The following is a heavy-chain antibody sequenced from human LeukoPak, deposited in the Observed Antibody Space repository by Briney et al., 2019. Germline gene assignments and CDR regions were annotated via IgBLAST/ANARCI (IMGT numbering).Heavy chain of an antibody. D-gene: IGHD1-26*01. Sequence: GESLKISCKVSGYSFTNYWIGWVRQMPGKGLEWMGIIYPGDSDTRYSPSFQGQVTISADKSISTAYLQWRRLRASDTAMYYCASRDGEPWEDATGWGMDVWGQGTTVTVSS. CDR3: ASRDGEPWEDATGWGMDV. J-gene: IGHJ6*02. CDR1: GYSFTNYW. V-gene: IGHV5-51*01. CDR2: IYPGDSDT.